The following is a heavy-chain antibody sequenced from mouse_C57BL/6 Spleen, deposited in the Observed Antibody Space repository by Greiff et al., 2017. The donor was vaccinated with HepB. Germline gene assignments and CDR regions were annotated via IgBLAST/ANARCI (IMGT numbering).Heavy chain of an antibody. D-gene: IGHD1-1*01. CDR2: IDPSDSET. CDR3: ARSYGSSPYAMDY. J-gene: IGHJ4*01. Sequence: QVQLQQPGAELVRPGSSVKLSCKASGYTFTSYWMHWVKQRPIQGLEWIGNIDPSDSETNYNQKFKDKATLTVDKSSSTAYMQLSSLTSEDSAVYYCARSYGSSPYAMDYWGQGTSVTVSS. V-gene: IGHV1-52*01. CDR1: GYTFTSYW.